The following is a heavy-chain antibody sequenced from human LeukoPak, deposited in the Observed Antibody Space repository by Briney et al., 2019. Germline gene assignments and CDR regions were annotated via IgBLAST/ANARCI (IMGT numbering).Heavy chain of an antibody. CDR2: IYYSGST. CDR3: ARQAAAGFDY. D-gene: IGHD6-13*01. J-gene: IGHJ4*02. CDR1: GGSISSYY. V-gene: IGHV4-59*01. Sequence: KPSETLSLTCTVSGGSISSYYWSWIRQPPGKGLEWIGYIYYSGSTNYNPSLKSRVTISVDTSKNQFSLKLSSVTAADTAVYYCARQAAAGFDYWGQGTLVTVSS.